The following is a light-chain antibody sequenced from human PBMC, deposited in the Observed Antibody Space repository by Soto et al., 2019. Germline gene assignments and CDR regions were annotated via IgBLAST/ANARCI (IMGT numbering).Light chain of an antibody. CDR1: QRVISSS. Sequence: EIVLKHSPGTLSLAPGERATLSCMASQRVISSSLAWYQQKPGQSPRLLISYASTRSTGIPDRFSGSGSGTDFSLTISKLEPEDFAVYYCQQYGSSPHTFGGGTKVDIK. CDR2: YAS. CDR3: QQYGSSPHT. V-gene: IGKV3-20*01. J-gene: IGKJ4*02.